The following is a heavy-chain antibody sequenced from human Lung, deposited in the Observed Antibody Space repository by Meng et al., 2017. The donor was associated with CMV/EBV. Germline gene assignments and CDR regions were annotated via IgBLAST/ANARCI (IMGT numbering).Heavy chain of an antibody. J-gene: IGHJ3*01. CDR3: ARPLGFAPLVNDAFDV. V-gene: IGHV1-2*02. CDR1: GYVFTGYY. CDR2: INPNSGDA. Sequence: ASVXVSXKASGYVFTGYYIHWVRQAPGQGLEWMGLINPNSGDAAYAQEFQGRVTMTRDTSISTVYMELRRLRSDDTALYYCARPLGFAPLVNDAFDVWGQRTMVTVSS. D-gene: IGHD2-8*02.